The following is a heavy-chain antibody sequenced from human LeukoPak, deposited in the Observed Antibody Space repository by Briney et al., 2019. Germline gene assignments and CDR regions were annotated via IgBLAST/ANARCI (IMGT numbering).Heavy chain of an antibody. CDR3: TTIGGYDSYYGMDV. Sequence: GGSLRLSCAASGFTFSNAWMSWVRQAPGKGLEWVGRIKSKTDGGTTDYAAPVKGRFTISRDDSKNTLYLQMNSLKTEDTAVYYCTTIGGYDSYYGMDVWGQGTTATVSS. CDR1: GFTFSNAW. J-gene: IGHJ6*02. D-gene: IGHD2-15*01. V-gene: IGHV3-15*01. CDR2: IKSKTDGGTT.